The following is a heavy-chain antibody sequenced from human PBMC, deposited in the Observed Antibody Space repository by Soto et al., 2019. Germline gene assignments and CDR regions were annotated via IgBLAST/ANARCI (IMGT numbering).Heavy chain of an antibody. CDR3: ARVSYYYENSGYYYFDY. J-gene: IGHJ4*02. CDR1: GGSISTYY. Sequence: SETLSLTCTVAGGSISTYYWGCIRQPPGKGLEWIGYIYYTGRTNYNPSLKSRVTISVDTSKNQFSLKLRSVTAADTAVFYFARVSYYYENSGYYYFDYWGQGTLVTVSS. CDR2: IYYTGRT. V-gene: IGHV4-59*01. D-gene: IGHD3-22*01.